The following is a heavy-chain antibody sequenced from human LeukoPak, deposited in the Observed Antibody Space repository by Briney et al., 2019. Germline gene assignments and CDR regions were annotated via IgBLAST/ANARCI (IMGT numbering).Heavy chain of an antibody. Sequence: SETLSLTCTVSGDSIRNYYWSWIRQPPGKGLEWIGYIYYSGSTNYNPSLKSRVTISVDTSKNQFSLKLSSVTAADTAVYYCARDMGAHPTGYNWFDPWGQGTLVTVSS. J-gene: IGHJ5*02. V-gene: IGHV4-59*01. CDR1: GDSIRNYY. CDR2: IYYSGST. D-gene: IGHD4/OR15-4a*01. CDR3: ARDMGAHPTGYNWFDP.